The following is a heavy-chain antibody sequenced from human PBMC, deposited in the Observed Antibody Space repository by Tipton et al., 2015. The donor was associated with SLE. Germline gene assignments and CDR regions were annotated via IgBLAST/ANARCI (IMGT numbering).Heavy chain of an antibody. V-gene: IGHV4-39*07. D-gene: IGHD1-7*01. Sequence: TLSLTCTVSGGSITNTNYYWGWIRQPPGKGLEWIAEIKSGRYTNYNPSLKSRVTISVDTSKNQFSLKLNSVTAADTAVYYCARGVTGTVGEDWGQGTLVTVSS. J-gene: IGHJ1*01. CDR3: ARGVTGTVGED. CDR1: GGSITNTNYY. CDR2: IKSGRYT.